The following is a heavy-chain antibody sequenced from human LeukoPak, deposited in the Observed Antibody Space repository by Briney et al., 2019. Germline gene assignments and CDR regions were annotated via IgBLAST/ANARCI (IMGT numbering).Heavy chain of an antibody. CDR3: ARGEGTLAGRRWPYSFYYYVDV. Sequence: SETLSLTXVVYGGSFSDHYWTWVRQPPGKGLEWIREINHSGTTMYNPSLKSRVTISIHTSNNQFSLKLNSVTAADTAIYYCARGEGTLAGRRWPYSFYYYVDVWGKGTTVTVSS. J-gene: IGHJ6*03. V-gene: IGHV4-34*01. CDR1: GGSFSDHY. D-gene: IGHD6-19*01. CDR2: INHSGTT.